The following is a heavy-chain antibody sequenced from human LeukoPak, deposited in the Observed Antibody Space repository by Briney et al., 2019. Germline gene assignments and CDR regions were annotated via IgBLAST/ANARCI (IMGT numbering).Heavy chain of an antibody. J-gene: IGHJ5*02. D-gene: IGHD4/OR15-4a*01. Sequence: GGSLRLSCAASGFTFDSYAMSWVRQTPGKGLQRVASINTAGDNTYTVNPVKGRFTISRDNLKNTLYLQMNSLRVEDTAIYYCAKGIGAFANNWFDPWGQGTLVTVSS. V-gene: IGHV3-23*01. CDR1: GFTFDSYA. CDR3: AKGIGAFANNWFDP. CDR2: INTAGDNT.